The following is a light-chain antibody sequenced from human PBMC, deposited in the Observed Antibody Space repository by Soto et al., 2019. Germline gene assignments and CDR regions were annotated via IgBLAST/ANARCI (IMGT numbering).Light chain of an antibody. CDR3: GAWDSSLSAAV. J-gene: IGLJ7*01. CDR1: SSNIGSHS. Sequence: QSVLTQPPSVSAAPGQKVTIFCSGSSSNIGSHSVSWYQQLPGTAPKLLIYDNNKRPSGIPDRFSASKSGTSATLGITGLQTGDEADYYCGAWDSSLSAAVFGGGTQLTVL. V-gene: IGLV1-51*01. CDR2: DNN.